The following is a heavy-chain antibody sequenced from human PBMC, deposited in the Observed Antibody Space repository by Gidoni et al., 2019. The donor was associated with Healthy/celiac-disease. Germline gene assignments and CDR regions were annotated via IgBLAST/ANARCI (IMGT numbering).Heavy chain of an antibody. V-gene: IGHV3-23*01. CDR1: GFTFRRYA. Sequence: EVQLLESGGGLVQPGGSLRLSCAASGFTFRRYAMSWVRQAPGKGLEWVAAISGSGGSTYYADSVKGRFTISRDNSKNTLYLQMNSLRAEDTAVYYCAKGEDIVLMVYAVYFDYWGQGTLVTVSS. J-gene: IGHJ4*02. D-gene: IGHD2-8*01. CDR2: ISGSGGST. CDR3: AKGEDIVLMVYAVYFDY.